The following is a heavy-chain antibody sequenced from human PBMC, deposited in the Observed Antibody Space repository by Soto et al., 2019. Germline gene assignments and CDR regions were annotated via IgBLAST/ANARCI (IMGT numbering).Heavy chain of an antibody. D-gene: IGHD4-17*01. CDR2: IWYDGSNK. J-gene: IGHJ3*02. Sequence: ESGGGVVQPGRSLRLSCAASGFTFSSYGMHWVRQAPGKGLEWVAVIWYDGSNKYYADSVKGRFTISRDNSKNTLYLQMNSLRAEDTAVYYCAREGTVRDAFDIWGQGTMVTVSS. V-gene: IGHV3-33*01. CDR1: GFTFSSYG. CDR3: AREGTVRDAFDI.